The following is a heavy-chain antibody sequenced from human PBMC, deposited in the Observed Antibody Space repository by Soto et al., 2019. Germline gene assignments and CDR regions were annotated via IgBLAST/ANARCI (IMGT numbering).Heavy chain of an antibody. Sequence: PGESLKISCKGSGYSFTSYWIGWVRQMPGKGLEWMGIIYPVDSDTRYSQSFQGQFTISVDKSINTAYLQWSSLKASDTAMYYCARRKSSGYYYGLDVWGQGTMVTVSS. CDR1: GYSFTSYW. CDR3: ARRKSSGYYYGLDV. V-gene: IGHV5-51*01. J-gene: IGHJ6*02. CDR2: IYPVDSDT. D-gene: IGHD3-10*01.